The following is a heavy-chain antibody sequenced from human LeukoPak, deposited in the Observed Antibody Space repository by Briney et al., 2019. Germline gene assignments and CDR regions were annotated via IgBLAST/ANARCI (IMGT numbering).Heavy chain of an antibody. V-gene: IGHV1-2*06. CDR3: ARVTSFDAFDI. CDR2: INPNSGGT. D-gene: IGHD2-2*01. J-gene: IGHJ3*02. Sequence: ASVKVSCKASGYTFTGYYVHWVRQAPGQGLEWMGRINPNSGGTNYAQKFQGRVTMTRDTSISTAYMELSRLRSDDTAVYYCARVTSFDAFDIWGQRTMVTVSS. CDR1: GYTFTGYY.